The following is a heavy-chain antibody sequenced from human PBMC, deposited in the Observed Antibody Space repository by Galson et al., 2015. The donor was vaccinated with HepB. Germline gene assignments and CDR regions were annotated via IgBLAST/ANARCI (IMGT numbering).Heavy chain of an antibody. V-gene: IGHV1-8*01. Sequence: SVKVSCKASGYSFTNFDFNWVRQAPGHGLEWMGWMNPNTSNTGFAQKFQGRLTMTLDTSISTAYMELSSLGSEDTAVYFCARGRERYFCSSGSSYGRYDGMDVWGQGTTVTVSS. D-gene: IGHD2-2*01. CDR3: ARGRERYFCSSGSSYGRYDGMDV. CDR1: GYSFTNFD. CDR2: MNPNTSNT. J-gene: IGHJ6*02.